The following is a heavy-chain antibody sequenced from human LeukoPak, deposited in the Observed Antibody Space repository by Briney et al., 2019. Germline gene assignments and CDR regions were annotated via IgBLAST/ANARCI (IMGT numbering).Heavy chain of an antibody. Sequence: GGSLRLSCAASGFAFSNFGMHWIRQAPGKGLEWVAFIPYDGSNKYYADSVKGRFTISRDNSKNTLYLQMNSLRAEDTAVYYCAKEGEEMVRGPLGYMDVWGKGTTVTVSS. CDR3: AKEGEEMVRGPLGYMDV. D-gene: IGHD3-10*01. V-gene: IGHV3-30*02. CDR2: IPYDGSNK. CDR1: GFAFSNFG. J-gene: IGHJ6*03.